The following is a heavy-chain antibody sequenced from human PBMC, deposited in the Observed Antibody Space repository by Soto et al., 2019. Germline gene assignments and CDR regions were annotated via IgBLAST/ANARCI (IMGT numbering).Heavy chain of an antibody. CDR2: ISGSRSHI. J-gene: IGHJ3*02. CDR3: ARDRTGFCTVSNCYGRGFEK. Sequence: SGGSLRLSCAASGFSFSSYATHWVRQAPGKGLEWVSFISGSRSHIFYADSVKGRFTMSRDNANNLVYLQMNSLRVEDTAVYYCARDRTGFCTVSNCYGRGFEKWGQGTMVTVSS. CDR1: GFSFSSYA. D-gene: IGHD2-8*01. V-gene: IGHV3-21*01.